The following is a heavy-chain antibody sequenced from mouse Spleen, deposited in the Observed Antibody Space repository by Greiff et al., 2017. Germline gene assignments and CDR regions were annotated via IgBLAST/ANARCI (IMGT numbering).Heavy chain of an antibody. CDR2: INPSTGGT. J-gene: IGHJ2*01. CDR1: GYSFTGYY. Sequence: EVQLQQSGPELVKPGASVKISCKASGYSFTGYYMNWVKQSPEKSLEWIGEINPSTGGTTYNQKFKAKATLTVDKSSSTAYMQLKSLTSEDSAVYYCASPRGEDYFDYWGQGTTLTVSS. CDR3: ASPRGEDYFDY. V-gene: IGHV1-42*01.